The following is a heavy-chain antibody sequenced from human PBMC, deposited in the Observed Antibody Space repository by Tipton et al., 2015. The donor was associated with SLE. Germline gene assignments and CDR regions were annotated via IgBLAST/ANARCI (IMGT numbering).Heavy chain of an antibody. J-gene: IGHJ3*01. V-gene: IGHV4-39*02. CDR3: ARMDYFDRSGADGFDL. CDR2: IYYSEST. D-gene: IGHD3-22*01. Sequence: TLSLTCTVSGGSVSSSSHYWGWIRQPPGKGLEWIASIYYSESTYYNPSLKSRVTMSLNTSKNHFSLRLTSVTAADTAVYYCARMDYFDRSGADGFDLWGPGTMVTVSP. CDR1: GGSVSSSSHY.